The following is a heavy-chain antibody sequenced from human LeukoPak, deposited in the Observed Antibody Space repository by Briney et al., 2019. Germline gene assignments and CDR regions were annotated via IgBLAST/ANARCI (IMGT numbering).Heavy chain of an antibody. J-gene: IGHJ4*02. CDR1: GYTFTGYY. CDR2: INPNTGAT. Sequence: ASLKVSCRPSGYTFTGYYLDWVRQAPGQVFEWMGWINPNTGATMYAQKFEGRVTLSRDTSIDTAYMELTGLRRDDTAVYFCARDRVGSGWPRPYYFEFWGQGTLATVSS. CDR3: ARDRVGSGWPRPYYFEF. V-gene: IGHV1-2*02. D-gene: IGHD6-19*01.